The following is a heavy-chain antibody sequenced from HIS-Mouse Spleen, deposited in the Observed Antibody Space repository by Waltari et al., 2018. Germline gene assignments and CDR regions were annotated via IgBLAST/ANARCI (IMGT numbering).Heavy chain of an antibody. V-gene: IGHV4-39*07. CDR3: ASRYSSSSQFGY. D-gene: IGHD6-6*01. J-gene: IGHJ4*02. CDR1: GGSISSSSYY. CDR2: IYYSGST. Sequence: QLQLQESGPGLVKPSETLSLTCTASGGSISSSSYYWGWIRQPPGKGLEWIGSIYYSGSTYYNPSLKSRVTISVDTSKNQFSLKLSSVTAADTAVYYCASRYSSSSQFGYWGQGTLVTVSS.